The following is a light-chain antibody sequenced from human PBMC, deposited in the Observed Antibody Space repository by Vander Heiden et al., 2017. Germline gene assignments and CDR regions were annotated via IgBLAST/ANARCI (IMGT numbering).Light chain of an antibody. V-gene: IGKV3-11*01. CDR3: QQRSNWPPST. J-gene: IGKJ2*01. CDR2: DAS. Sequence: IVLTQSPATLSLSPGERATLSCRASQSVSSYLAWYQQKPGQAPRLLIYDASNRATGIPARFSGSGSGTDFTLTISSREPEDFAVYYCQQRSNWPPSTFGQGTKMXIK. CDR1: QSVSSY.